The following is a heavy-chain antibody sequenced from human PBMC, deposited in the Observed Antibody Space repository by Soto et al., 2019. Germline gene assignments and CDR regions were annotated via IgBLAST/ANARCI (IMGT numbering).Heavy chain of an antibody. CDR2: VSYTGHV. CDR1: GDSLMTDDFY. D-gene: IGHD2-8*01. V-gene: IGHV4-39*01. Sequence: QMQLQESGPGLVKPSETLSLTCTVSGDSLMTDDFYWGWVRQPPGRGLEWLGSVSYTGHVNYSPSLETRISLTXDXXXXXXXXXXXXXXXXXXXXYXCVRQRVVRSRALARIVTPDYWGRGTQVLVSS. J-gene: IGHJ4*02. CDR3: VRQRVVRSRALARIVTPDY.